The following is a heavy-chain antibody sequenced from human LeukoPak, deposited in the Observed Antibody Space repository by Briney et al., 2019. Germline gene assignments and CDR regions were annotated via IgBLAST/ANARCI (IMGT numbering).Heavy chain of an antibody. V-gene: IGHV3-66*01. CDR2: MYSGGST. J-gene: IGHJ6*02. CDR1: GFTFSTFA. Sequence: PPGGSLRLSCVASGFTFSTFAMSWVRQAPGKGLEWVSVMYSGGSTYYADSVKGRVAISRDNSQNTVFLQMNSARVEDTAVYYCARSYSNHLFGMDVWGQGTAVTVSS. CDR3: ARSYSNHLFGMDV. D-gene: IGHD4-11*01.